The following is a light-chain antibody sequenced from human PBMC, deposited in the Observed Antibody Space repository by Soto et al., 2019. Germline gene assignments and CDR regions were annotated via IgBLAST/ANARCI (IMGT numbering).Light chain of an antibody. CDR3: LQDYDYTRT. CDR2: KAS. V-gene: IGKV4-1*01. Sequence: IVMTHSPDSLAVSLGERATISCKARQTVLDSSNNKDYLNWYQKKQGKAPKLLIYKASTLKSGVPSRFRGSGYGTELTLTISSLQNEDFATYYCLQDYDYTRTFGQGTKVDIK. CDR1: QTVLDSSNNKDY. J-gene: IGKJ1*01.